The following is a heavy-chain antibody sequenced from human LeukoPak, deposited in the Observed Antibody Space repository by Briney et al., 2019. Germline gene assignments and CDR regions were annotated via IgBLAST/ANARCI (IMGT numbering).Heavy chain of an antibody. D-gene: IGHD2-21*02. CDR3: ARDYCGGNCYSVLAFDY. Sequence: GGSLRLSCAASGFTFSSYSMTWVRQAPGKGLEWVSYISSSSGTIYYADSVKGRFTISRDNAKNSLYLQMSSLRDEDTAVYYCARDYCGGNCYSVLAFDYWGQGTLVTVSS. J-gene: IGHJ4*02. CDR1: GFTFSSYS. V-gene: IGHV3-48*02. CDR2: ISSSSGTI.